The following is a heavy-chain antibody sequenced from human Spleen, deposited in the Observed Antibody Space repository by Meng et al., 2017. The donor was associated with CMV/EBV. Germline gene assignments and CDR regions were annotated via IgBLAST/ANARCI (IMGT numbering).Heavy chain of an antibody. CDR3: ARGPLRAPRPYFFDS. D-gene: IGHD6-6*01. Sequence: ASVKVSCKASGYTFTDSYIHWVRQAPGQGLEWMGWINPNTGYTNYVQKFQGRVTMTRDTSITTAYLDLSSLRSEDTAVYYCARGPLRAPRPYFFDSWGQGTLVTVSS. CDR2: INPNTGYT. J-gene: IGHJ4*02. CDR1: GYTFTDSY. V-gene: IGHV1-2*02.